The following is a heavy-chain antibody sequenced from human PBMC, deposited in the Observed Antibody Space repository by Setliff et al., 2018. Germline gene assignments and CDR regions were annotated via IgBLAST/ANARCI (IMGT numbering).Heavy chain of an antibody. CDR3: ARRATYYNFWSGYHLDYYYYGMDV. D-gene: IGHD3-3*01. J-gene: IGHJ6*02. CDR2: IYHSGST. V-gene: IGHV4-4*02. Sequence: PSETLSLTCAVSGGSISSSNWWSWVRQPPGKGLEWIGEIYHSGSTYYNPSLKSRVTISVDTSKNQFSLKLSSVTAADTAVYYCARRATYYNFWSGYHLDYYYYGMDVWGQGTTVTVSS. CDR1: GGSISSSNW.